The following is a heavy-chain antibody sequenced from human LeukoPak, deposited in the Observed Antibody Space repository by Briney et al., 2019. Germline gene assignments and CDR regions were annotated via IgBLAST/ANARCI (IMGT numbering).Heavy chain of an antibody. CDR3: AKDLGYCSSTSCYNFDD. D-gene: IGHD2-2*01. V-gene: IGHV3-23*01. CDR1: GFTFSSYA. J-gene: IGHJ4*02. CDR2: ISGSGGST. Sequence: GSLRLSCAASGFTFSSYAMSWVRQAPGKGLEWVSAISGSGGSTYYADSVKGRFTISRDNSKNTLYLQMNSLRAEDTAVYYCAKDLGYCSSTSCYNFDDWGQGTLVTVSS.